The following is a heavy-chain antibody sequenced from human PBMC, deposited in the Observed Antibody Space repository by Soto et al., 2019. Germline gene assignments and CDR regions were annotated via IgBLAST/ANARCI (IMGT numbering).Heavy chain of an antibody. D-gene: IGHD2-15*01. Sequence: QVQLVQSGAEVKKPGASVKVSCKASGYTFTSYGISWVRHAPGQGLEWMGWISAYNGNTNYAQKLQGRVTMTTDTSTSTAYMELRSLRSDDTAVYYCARDSGGRYCSGGSCYYDYWGQGTLVTVSS. CDR1: GYTFTSYG. V-gene: IGHV1-18*01. J-gene: IGHJ4*02. CDR2: ISAYNGNT. CDR3: ARDSGGRYCSGGSCYYDY.